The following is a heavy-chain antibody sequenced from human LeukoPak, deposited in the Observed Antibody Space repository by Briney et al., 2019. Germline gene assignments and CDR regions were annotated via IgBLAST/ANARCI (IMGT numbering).Heavy chain of an antibody. CDR2: IYPGDSDT. V-gene: IGHV5-51*01. CDR1: GYTFTTYW. CDR3: ARQPVYSSVRKYFDS. Sequence: GESLKISCKGSGYTFTTYWIGWVRQMPGEGLEWMGLIYPGDSDTRYSPSFQGQVTISADKSINTAYLQWSSLKASDTAIYYCARQPVYSSVRKYFDSWGPGTLVTVSS. J-gene: IGHJ4*02. D-gene: IGHD6-19*01.